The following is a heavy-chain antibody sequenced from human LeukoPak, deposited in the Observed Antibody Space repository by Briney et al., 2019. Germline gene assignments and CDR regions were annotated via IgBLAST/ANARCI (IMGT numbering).Heavy chain of an antibody. Sequence: SETLSLTCGVYGVASSGNYWSWIRQSPGRGLEWIGEINHSGSTNYNPSLKSRVIISIDTSKNQFSLKLSSVTAADTADYYCAREGYYYDSIGSDAFDIWGQGTMVTVSS. D-gene: IGHD3-22*01. J-gene: IGHJ3*02. CDR2: INHSGST. V-gene: IGHV4-34*01. CDR1: GVASSGNY. CDR3: AREGYYYDSIGSDAFDI.